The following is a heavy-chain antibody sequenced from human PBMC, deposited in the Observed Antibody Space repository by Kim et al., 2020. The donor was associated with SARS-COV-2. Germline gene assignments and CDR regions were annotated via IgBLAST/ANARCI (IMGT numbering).Heavy chain of an antibody. Sequence: NYEQKIQGSVTMTRDTSTSTVYMELSSLRSEDTAVYYCARGVSGTKAMDVWGQGTTVTVSS. D-gene: IGHD6-19*01. J-gene: IGHJ6*02. V-gene: IGHV1-46*01. CDR3: ARGVSGTKAMDV.